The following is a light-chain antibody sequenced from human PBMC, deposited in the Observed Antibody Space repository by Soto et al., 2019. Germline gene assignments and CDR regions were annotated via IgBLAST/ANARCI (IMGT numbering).Light chain of an antibody. Sequence: EVVLTPSPATLSLSPGDRATLSCRASQSIRNYLAWYQQKPGQAPRLLIYDASNRATGIPARFSGSGSVTDFILTISSLEPEDSGVYYCQQRNDWVTFGGGTKVDIK. J-gene: IGKJ4*01. V-gene: IGKV3-11*01. CDR3: QQRNDWVT. CDR2: DAS. CDR1: QSIRNY.